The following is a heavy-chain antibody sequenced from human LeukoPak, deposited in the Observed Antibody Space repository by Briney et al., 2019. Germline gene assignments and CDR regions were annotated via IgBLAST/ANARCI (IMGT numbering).Heavy chain of an antibody. Sequence: GGSLRLSCIVSGFTFQTYSMNWVRQAPGKGLEWVSYISSSGSTMYYADSVKGRFTISRDNAKNSLYLQMNSLRAEDTAVYYCARVRSYYDSSGYYNDYWGQGTLVTVSS. CDR1: GFTFQTYS. CDR2: ISSSGSTM. J-gene: IGHJ4*02. D-gene: IGHD3-22*01. CDR3: ARVRSYYDSSGYYNDY. V-gene: IGHV3-48*04.